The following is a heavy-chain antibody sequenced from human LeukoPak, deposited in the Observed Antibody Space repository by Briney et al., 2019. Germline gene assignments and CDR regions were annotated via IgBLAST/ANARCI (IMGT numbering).Heavy chain of an antibody. V-gene: IGHV4-59*01. CDR1: GVTISSYY. CDR2: IYYSGST. Sequence: SETLSLTCTASGVTISSYYMSWIRQPPGKGLEWIGYIYYSGSTNYYPSLKSRVTISVDTSKNQFSLKLSSVTAADTAVYYCARMEAVVTPIDYWGQGTLVTVSS. CDR3: ARMEAVVTPIDY. D-gene: IGHD4-23*01. J-gene: IGHJ4*02.